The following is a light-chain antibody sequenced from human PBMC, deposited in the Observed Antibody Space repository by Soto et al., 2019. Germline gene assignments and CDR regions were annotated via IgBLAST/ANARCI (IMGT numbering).Light chain of an antibody. CDR3: QQRSNWPLT. J-gene: IGKJ4*01. Sequence: EIVLTQSPGTLSLSLGERATLSCRASQSVSSYLAWYQQKPGQAPRPLIYDASNRATGIPARFSGSGSGTDFTLTISSLEPEDFAVYYCQQRSNWPLTFGGGTKVDIK. V-gene: IGKV3-11*01. CDR1: QSVSSY. CDR2: DAS.